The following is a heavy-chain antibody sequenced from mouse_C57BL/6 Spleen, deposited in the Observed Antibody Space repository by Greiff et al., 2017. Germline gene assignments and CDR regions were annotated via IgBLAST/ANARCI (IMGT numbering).Heavy chain of an antibody. CDR1: GFTFSSYG. CDR2: ISSGGSYT. CDR3: ARQGGVYGDDGFDY. D-gene: IGHD2-2*01. Sequence: EVQLVESGGDLVKPGGSLKLSCAASGFTFSSYGMSWVRQTPDKRLEWVATISSGGSYTYYPESVKGGFTISRDNAKNTLYLQMSRLKSEDTAMYYCARQGGVYGDDGFDYWGQGTTLTVSS. J-gene: IGHJ2*01. V-gene: IGHV5-6*01.